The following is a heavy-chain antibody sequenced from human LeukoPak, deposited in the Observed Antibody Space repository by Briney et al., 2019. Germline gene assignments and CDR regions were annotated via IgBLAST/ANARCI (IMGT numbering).Heavy chain of an antibody. J-gene: IGHJ6*03. D-gene: IGHD2-2*01. V-gene: IGHV3-64*01. CDR1: GFTFSSYA. Sequence: GGSLRLSCAASGFTFSSYAMHWVRQAPGKGLEYVSAISSNGGSTYYANSVKGRFTISRDNSKNTLYLQMGSLRAEDMAVYYCARDWGSTSGGYYYYMDVWGKGTTVTVSS. CDR3: ARDWGSTSGGYYYYMDV. CDR2: ISSNGGST.